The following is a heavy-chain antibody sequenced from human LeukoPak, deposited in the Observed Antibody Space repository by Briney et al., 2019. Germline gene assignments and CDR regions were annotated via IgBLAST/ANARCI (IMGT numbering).Heavy chain of an antibody. V-gene: IGHV3-15*01. J-gene: IGHJ4*02. CDR2: IRSKADGGTT. CDR3: TTTAGDYVAFYPIDY. Sequence: GGSLRLSCAVSGFPVSNAWMSWVRQAPGKGLEWVGRIRSKADGGTTDYAAPVKGRFTISRNDSTNTLYLQMNSLKAEDTAVYYCTTTAGDYVAFYPIDYWGQGTLVTVSS. D-gene: IGHD4-17*01. CDR1: GFPVSNAW.